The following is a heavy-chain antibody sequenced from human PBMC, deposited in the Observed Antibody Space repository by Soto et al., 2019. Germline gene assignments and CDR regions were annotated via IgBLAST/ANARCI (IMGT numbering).Heavy chain of an antibody. D-gene: IGHD6-6*01. J-gene: IGHJ6*02. Sequence: GASLKISCKGSGYSFTSYWIGWVRQMPGKGLEWMGIIYPGDSDTRYSPSFQGQVTISADKSISTAYLQWSSLKASDTAMYYCARQEGSGAPPYYYYGMDVWGQGTTVTVSS. CDR1: GYSFTSYW. CDR3: ARQEGSGAPPYYYYGMDV. CDR2: IYPGDSDT. V-gene: IGHV5-51*01.